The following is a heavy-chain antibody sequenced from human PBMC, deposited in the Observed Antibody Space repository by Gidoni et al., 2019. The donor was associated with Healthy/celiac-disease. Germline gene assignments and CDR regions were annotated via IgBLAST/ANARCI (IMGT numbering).Heavy chain of an antibody. D-gene: IGHD2-15*01. CDR1: GGSFSGYY. V-gene: IGHV4-34*01. J-gene: IGHJ5*02. CDR2: INHSGST. CDR3: ARGRQYCSGGSCYRKWFDP. Sequence: QVQLQQWGAGLLKPSETLSLTCAVYGGSFSGYYWSWIRQPPGKGLEWIGEINHSGSTNYNPSLKSRVTISVDTSKIQFSLKLSSVTAADTAVYYCARGRQYCSGGSCYRKWFDPWGQGTLVTVSS.